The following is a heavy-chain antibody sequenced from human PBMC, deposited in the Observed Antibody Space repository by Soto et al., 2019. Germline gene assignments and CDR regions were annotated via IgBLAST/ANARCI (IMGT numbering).Heavy chain of an antibody. CDR3: ARDRGRELANWFDP. Sequence: QVQLQESGPGLVKASQTLSLTCTVSGGSISSGGYYWSWIRQHPGKGLEWIGDIYYSGSTYYNPALKSRVTISGDTSKNQFSLKLSSVTAADTAVYYCARDRGRELANWFDPWGQGTLVTVSS. CDR2: IYYSGST. V-gene: IGHV4-31*03. CDR1: GGSISSGGYY. D-gene: IGHD1-26*01. J-gene: IGHJ5*02.